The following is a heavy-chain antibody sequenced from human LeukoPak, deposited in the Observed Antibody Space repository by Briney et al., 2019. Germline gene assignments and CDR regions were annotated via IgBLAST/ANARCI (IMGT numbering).Heavy chain of an antibody. CDR1: GYTFTSYD. V-gene: IGHV1-8*01. CDR3: ARDRSSSWYGGKSDYGMDV. D-gene: IGHD6-13*01. J-gene: IGHJ6*02. CDR2: MNPNSGNT. Sequence: GASVKVSCKASGYTFTSYDINWVRQATGQGLEWMGWMNPNSGNTGYAQKFQGRVTMTRNTSISTAYMELSSLRSEDTAVYYCARDRSSSWYGGKSDYGMDVWGQGTTVTVSS.